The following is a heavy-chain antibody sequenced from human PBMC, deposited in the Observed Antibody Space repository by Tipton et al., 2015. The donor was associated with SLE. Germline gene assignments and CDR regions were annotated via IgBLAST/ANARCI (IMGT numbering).Heavy chain of an antibody. CDR3: ARESRGTYYYDSSGYYLDY. CDR2: IYTSGST. D-gene: IGHD3-22*01. CDR1: GGSISSSSYY. Sequence: PGLVKPSETLSLTCTVSGGSISSSSYYWSWIRQPAGKGLEWIGYIYTSGSTNYNPSLKSRVTISVDTSKNQFSLKLSSVTAADTAVYYCARESRGTYYYDSSGYYLDYWGQGTLVTVSS. V-gene: IGHV4-61*10. J-gene: IGHJ4*02.